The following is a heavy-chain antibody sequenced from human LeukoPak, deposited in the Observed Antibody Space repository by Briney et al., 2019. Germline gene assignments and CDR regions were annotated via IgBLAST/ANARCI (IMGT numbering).Heavy chain of an antibody. V-gene: IGHV4-39*01. CDR3: ARHSKTYYDFWSAPQLPIYFDY. Sequence: PSETLSLTCTVSGGSISSSSYYWGWIRQPPGKGLEWIGSIYYSGSTYYNPSLKSRVTISVDTSKNQFSLKLSSVTAADTAVYYCARHSKTYYDFWSAPQLPIYFDYWGQGTLVTVSS. CDR2: IYYSGST. J-gene: IGHJ4*02. CDR1: GGSISSSSYY. D-gene: IGHD3-3*01.